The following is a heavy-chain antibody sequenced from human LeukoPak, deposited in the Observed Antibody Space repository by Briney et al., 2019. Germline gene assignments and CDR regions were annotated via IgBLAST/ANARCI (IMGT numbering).Heavy chain of an antibody. J-gene: IGHJ4*02. CDR2: IKQDGSEK. Sequence: GGSLRLSCAASGFTFSSYWMSWVRQAPGKGLEWVANIKQDGSEKYYVDSVKGRFTISRDNAKNSLYLQMNSLRAEDTAVYYCARDKHILTGYYYFDYWGQGTLVTVSS. V-gene: IGHV3-7*01. CDR3: ARDKHILTGYYYFDY. CDR1: GFTFSSYW. D-gene: IGHD3-9*01.